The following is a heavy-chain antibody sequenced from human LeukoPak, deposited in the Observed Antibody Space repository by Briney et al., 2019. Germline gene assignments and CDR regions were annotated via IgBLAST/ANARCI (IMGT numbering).Heavy chain of an antibody. CDR1: GFTFSSYG. J-gene: IGHJ4*02. Sequence: GGSLRLSCAASGFTFSSYGMHWVRQAPGKGLEWVANIKYDGSERSYVDSVRGRFTISRDDAKNSLYLQMNSLRAEDAAVYFCARGWQFDYWGQGILVTVSS. CDR2: IKYDGSER. D-gene: IGHD5-24*01. CDR3: ARGWQFDY. V-gene: IGHV3-7*01.